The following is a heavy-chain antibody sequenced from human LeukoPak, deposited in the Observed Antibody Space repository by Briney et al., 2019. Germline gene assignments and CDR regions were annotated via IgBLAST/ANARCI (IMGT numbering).Heavy chain of an antibody. Sequence: GGSLRLSCAASGFTFSDYYMSWMRQAPGKGLEWVSYINGSGTTIYNADSVKGRFTISRDNAKNSLYLQMNSLRGEDTAVYYCVRAYSRGYSDDFDYWGRGTLVTVSS. CDR2: INGSGTTI. CDR1: GFTFSDYY. J-gene: IGHJ4*02. V-gene: IGHV3-11*01. D-gene: IGHD3-22*01. CDR3: VRAYSRGYSDDFDY.